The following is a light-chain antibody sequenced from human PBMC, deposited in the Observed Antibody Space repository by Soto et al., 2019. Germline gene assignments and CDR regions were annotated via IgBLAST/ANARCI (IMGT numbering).Light chain of an antibody. Sequence: QSALTQPASVSGSPGQSITISCTGTSSDFGGYNYVSWYQQHPGKAPKLMIYDVSNRPSGVSNRFSGSKSGNTASLTISGLQAEDEADYYCSSYTSSSTRVFGGGTKVPVL. CDR1: SSDFGGYNY. CDR3: SSYTSSSTRV. J-gene: IGLJ2*01. CDR2: DVS. V-gene: IGLV2-14*01.